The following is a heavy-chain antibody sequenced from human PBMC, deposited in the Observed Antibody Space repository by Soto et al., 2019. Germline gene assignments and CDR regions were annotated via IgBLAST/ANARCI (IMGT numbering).Heavy chain of an antibody. CDR1: GYTFTGYY. V-gene: IGHV1-2*02. CDR3: ARESRAARPGANY. Sequence: GASVKVSCKASGYTFTGYYMHWVRQAPGQGLEWMGWINPNSGGTNYAQKFQGRVTMTRDTSTSTAYMELSSLRSEDTAVYYCARESRAARPGANYWGQGTLVTVSS. J-gene: IGHJ4*02. D-gene: IGHD6-6*01. CDR2: INPNSGGT.